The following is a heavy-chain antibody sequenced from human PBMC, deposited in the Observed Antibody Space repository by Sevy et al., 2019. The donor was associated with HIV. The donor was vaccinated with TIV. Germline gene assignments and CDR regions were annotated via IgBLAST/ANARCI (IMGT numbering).Heavy chain of an antibody. J-gene: IGHJ4*02. CDR3: ATTKDYYDSSGSPFDY. Sequence: ASVKVSCKVSGYTLSELSMHWVRQAPGKGLEWMGSFDPEDDETIYAQKFQGRVTMTEDTSTDTAYMELNNLRSEDTAVYYCATTKDYYDSSGSPFDYCGQGTLVTVSS. CDR2: FDPEDDET. V-gene: IGHV1-24*01. D-gene: IGHD3-22*01. CDR1: GYTLSELS.